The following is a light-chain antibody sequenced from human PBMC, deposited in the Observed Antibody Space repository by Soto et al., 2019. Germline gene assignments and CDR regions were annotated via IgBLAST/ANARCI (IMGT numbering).Light chain of an antibody. CDR1: QSVTSSY. J-gene: IGKJ4*01. V-gene: IGKV3-20*01. CDR2: DAS. CDR3: QQYGSSPLT. Sequence: EIVLTQSPGTLSLSPGERATLSCRASQSVTSSYLAWYQQKPGQAPRLLIYDASSRDTGIPDRFSGSGSGTGFTLTISRLEPEDFAVYYCQQYGSSPLTFGGGTKVEIK.